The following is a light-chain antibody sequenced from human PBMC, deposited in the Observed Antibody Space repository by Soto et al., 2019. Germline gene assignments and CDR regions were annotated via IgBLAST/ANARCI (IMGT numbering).Light chain of an antibody. Sequence: DIVLTQSPATLPLSPGERATLSCRASQSVSSYLAWYQQKPGQAPRLLIYDAFKRAAGVPARFSGSGCGTDFTLTISTLEPDDFAVYYCQQRSNWPRTFGQGTKVEIK. CDR2: DAF. CDR1: QSVSSY. J-gene: IGKJ1*01. CDR3: QQRSNWPRT. V-gene: IGKV3-11*01.